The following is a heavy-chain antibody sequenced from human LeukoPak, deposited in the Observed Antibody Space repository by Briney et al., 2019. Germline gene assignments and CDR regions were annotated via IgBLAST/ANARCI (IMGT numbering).Heavy chain of an antibody. J-gene: IGHJ3*02. CDR3: ARDAEDTAMAGAFDI. Sequence: KFQGRVTITRDTSVSTAYMELSSLRSEDTAVYYCARDAEDTAMAGAFDIWGQGTMVTVSS. D-gene: IGHD5-18*01. V-gene: IGHV1-3*01.